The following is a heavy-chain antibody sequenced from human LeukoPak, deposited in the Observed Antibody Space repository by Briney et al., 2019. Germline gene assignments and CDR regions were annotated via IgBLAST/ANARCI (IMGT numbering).Heavy chain of an antibody. V-gene: IGHV3-23*01. J-gene: IGHJ4*02. Sequence: GGSLRLSCAASGFTFSSYAMSWVRQAPGKGLEWVSAISGSGGSTYYADSVKGRFTISRDNSKTTLYRQMNSLRAEDTAVYYCAKDALFGVVQPPYYFDYWGQGTLVTVSS. CDR1: GFTFSSYA. CDR2: ISGSGGST. D-gene: IGHD3-3*01. CDR3: AKDALFGVVQPPYYFDY.